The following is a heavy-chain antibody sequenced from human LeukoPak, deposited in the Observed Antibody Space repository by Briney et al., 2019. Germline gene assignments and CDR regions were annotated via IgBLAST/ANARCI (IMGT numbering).Heavy chain of an antibody. D-gene: IGHD3-3*01. CDR2: IKQDGSEK. Sequence: PGGSLRLSCAASGFTFSSYWMSWVRQAPGKGLEWVANIKQDGSEKYYVDSVKGRFTISRDNAKNSLYLQMNSLRAEDTAVYYCARDNDFWSGYYVYYYYYMDVWGKGTTVTVSS. J-gene: IGHJ6*03. CDR3: ARDNDFWSGYYVYYYYYMDV. CDR1: GFTFSSYW. V-gene: IGHV3-7*01.